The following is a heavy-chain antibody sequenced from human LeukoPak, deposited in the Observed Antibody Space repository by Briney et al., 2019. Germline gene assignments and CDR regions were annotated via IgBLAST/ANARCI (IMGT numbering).Heavy chain of an antibody. Sequence: GGSLRLYCAASGFTFSSNAMSWVRPAPGKGLEGGSAISGSDGSTYHAHSVKGRFTISRDNSKNTLYLQMNSLRAEDTAVSYGAKAATTVVLYYFDFWGQGTLVSVSS. CDR1: GFTFSSNA. V-gene: IGHV3-23*01. J-gene: IGHJ4*02. CDR3: AKAATTVVLYYFDF. CDR2: ISGSDGST. D-gene: IGHD4-23*01.